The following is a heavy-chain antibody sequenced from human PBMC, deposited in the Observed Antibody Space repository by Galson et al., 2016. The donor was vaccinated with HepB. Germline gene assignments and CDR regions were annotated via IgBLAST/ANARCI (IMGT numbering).Heavy chain of an antibody. CDR1: GGSINSYY. CDR3: ARDRLAAAASWVAFDL. J-gene: IGHJ3*01. CDR2: IDHSGNI. D-gene: IGHD6-13*01. Sequence: SETLSLTCSVSGGSINSYYWSWIRQPTGKGLEWIAYIDHSGNIKYNPSLKSRVNLSVDTSRNQFSLKLSSVTAADTAVYYCARDRLAAAASWVAFDLWGQGTMVTVSS. V-gene: IGHV4-59*01.